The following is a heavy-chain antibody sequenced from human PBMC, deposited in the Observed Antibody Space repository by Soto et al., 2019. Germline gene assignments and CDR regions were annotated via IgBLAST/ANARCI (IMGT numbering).Heavy chain of an antibody. V-gene: IGHV4-39*02. CDR1: GGSISTSSYH. CDR3: AREYESSPTD. CDR2: IYYSGST. J-gene: IGHJ4*02. D-gene: IGHD6-13*01. Sequence: SETLSLACPVSGGSISTSSYHWAWIRQPPGKGLEWIASIYYSGSTYYNPSLKSRATISVDTSKNQFSLKLTSVTAADTAVYYCAREYESSPTDWGQGTLVTVSS.